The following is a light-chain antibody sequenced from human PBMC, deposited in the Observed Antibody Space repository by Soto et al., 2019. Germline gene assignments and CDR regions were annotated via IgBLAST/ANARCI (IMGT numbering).Light chain of an antibody. Sequence: EIVMTQSPATLSVSPGERATLACRASQSVSSNLAWYQQKPGQAPRLLIYGVSTRATGIPARFSGSGYGTEFTITISSLQSEDLAVYHCEQYDNWLSLTFGGGTKVEIK. J-gene: IGKJ4*01. CDR1: QSVSSN. CDR3: EQYDNWLSLT. V-gene: IGKV3-15*01. CDR2: GVS.